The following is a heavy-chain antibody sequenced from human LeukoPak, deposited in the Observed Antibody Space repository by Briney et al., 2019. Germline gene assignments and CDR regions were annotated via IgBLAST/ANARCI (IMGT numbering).Heavy chain of an antibody. Sequence: GGSLRLSCAASGFTFSSYGMHWVRQAPGKGLEWVAVISYDGSNKYYADSVKGRFTISRDNSKNTLYLQMNSLRAEDTAVYYCAKPGYDSSGYHKEYYFDYWGQGTLVTVSS. V-gene: IGHV3-30*18. J-gene: IGHJ4*02. CDR3: AKPGYDSSGYHKEYYFDY. D-gene: IGHD3-22*01. CDR2: ISYDGSNK. CDR1: GFTFSSYG.